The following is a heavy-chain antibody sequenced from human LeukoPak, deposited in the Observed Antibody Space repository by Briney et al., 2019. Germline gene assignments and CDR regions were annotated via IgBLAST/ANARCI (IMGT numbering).Heavy chain of an antibody. D-gene: IGHD6-19*01. CDR1: GFTFSNYW. CDR2: TNQDGSEK. CDR3: ARDVRITVDTGSMTNY. V-gene: IGHV3-7*01. Sequence: GGSLRLTCAAFGFTFSNYWMTWVRQAPGKGLEWVANTNQDGSEKYYVDSVKGRFTISRDNAKNSLYLQMNSLRSEDTAVYYCARDVRITVDTGSMTNYWGQGTLVTVSS. J-gene: IGHJ4*02.